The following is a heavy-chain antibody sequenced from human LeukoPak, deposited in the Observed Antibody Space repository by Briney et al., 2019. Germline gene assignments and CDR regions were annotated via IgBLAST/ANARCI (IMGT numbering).Heavy chain of an antibody. Sequence: KPSETLSLTCTVSGGSISSYYWSWIRQPPGKGLEWIGYIYYSGSTNYNPSLKSRVTISVDTSKNQFSLKLSSVPAADTAVYYCARHSSSWTPLFDYWGQGTLVTVSS. V-gene: IGHV4-59*08. CDR3: ARHSSSWTPLFDY. CDR2: IYYSGST. J-gene: IGHJ4*02. CDR1: GGSISSYY. D-gene: IGHD6-13*01.